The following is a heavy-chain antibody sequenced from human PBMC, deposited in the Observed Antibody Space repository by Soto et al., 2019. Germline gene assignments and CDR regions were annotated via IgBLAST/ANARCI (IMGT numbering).Heavy chain of an antibody. Sequence: GGSLRLSCAASGFTFSSYAMHWVRQAPGKGLEWVAVISYDGSNKYYADSVKGRFTISRDNSKNTLYLQMNSLRAEDTAVYYCARDEAFSAYYYDSSGYSQSAFDIWGQGTMVTVSS. V-gene: IGHV3-30-3*01. D-gene: IGHD3-22*01. CDR3: ARDEAFSAYYYDSSGYSQSAFDI. CDR2: ISYDGSNK. CDR1: GFTFSSYA. J-gene: IGHJ3*02.